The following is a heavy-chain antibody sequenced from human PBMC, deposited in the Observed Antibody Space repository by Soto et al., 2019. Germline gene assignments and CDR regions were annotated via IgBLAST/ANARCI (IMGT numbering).Heavy chain of an antibody. CDR3: ARFYGDYAIHS. V-gene: IGHV4-34*01. CDR2: INHSGST. CDR1: GGSFSGYY. Sequence: SETLSLTCAVYGGSFSGYYWSWIRQPPGKGLEWIGEINHSGSTNYNPSLKSRVTISVDTSKNQFSLKLSSVTAADTAVYYCARFYGDYAIHSWGQGTPVTVSS. J-gene: IGHJ5*02. D-gene: IGHD4-17*01.